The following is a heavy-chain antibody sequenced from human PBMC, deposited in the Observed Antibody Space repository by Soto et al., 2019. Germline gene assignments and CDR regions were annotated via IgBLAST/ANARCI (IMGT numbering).Heavy chain of an antibody. Sequence: SVKVSCKASGGTFSSCAISWVRQAPGQGLEWMGGIIPIFGTANYAQKFQGRVTITADKSTSTAYMELSSLRSEDTAVYYCARGRDGYNLGSFDYWGQGTLVTVSS. CDR3: ARGRDGYNLGSFDY. CDR2: IIPIFGTA. D-gene: IGHD5-12*01. CDR1: GGTFSSCA. J-gene: IGHJ4*02. V-gene: IGHV1-69*06.